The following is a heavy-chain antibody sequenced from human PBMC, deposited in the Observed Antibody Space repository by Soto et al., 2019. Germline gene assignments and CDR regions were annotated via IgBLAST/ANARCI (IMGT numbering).Heavy chain of an antibody. D-gene: IGHD3-10*01. CDR2: FDPEDGET. J-gene: IGHJ5*02. CDR1: GYTLTELS. Sequence: ASVKVSCKVSGYTLTELSMHWVRQAPGKGLEWMGGFDPEDGETIYAQKFQGRVTMTEDTSTDTAYMELSSLRSEDTAVYYCATTLWFGELNNWFDPWGQGTLVTVSS. CDR3: ATTLWFGELNNWFDP. V-gene: IGHV1-24*01.